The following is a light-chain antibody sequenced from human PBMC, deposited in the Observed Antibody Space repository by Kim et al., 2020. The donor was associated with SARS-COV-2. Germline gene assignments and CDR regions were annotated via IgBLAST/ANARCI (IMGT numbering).Light chain of an antibody. CDR1: QSLSSR. J-gene: IGKJ1*01. Sequence: SPGERAPPPCRASQSLSSRLAWYQQTPGQAPRRLIYDASNRATGTPARFSGSGSGTDFTLTIGSLEPEDFAVYSCQQRANWPVTFGQGTTVEIK. CDR3: QQRANWPVT. CDR2: DAS. V-gene: IGKV3-11*01.